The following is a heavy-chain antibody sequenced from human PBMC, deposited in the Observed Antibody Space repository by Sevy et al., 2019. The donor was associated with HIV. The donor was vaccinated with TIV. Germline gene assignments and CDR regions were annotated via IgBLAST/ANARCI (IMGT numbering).Heavy chain of an antibody. V-gene: IGHV4-39*01. CDR1: GGSISSSSYY. D-gene: IGHD3-22*01. Sequence: SETLSLTCTVSGGSISSSSYYWGWIRQPPGKGLEWIGSIYYSGSTYYNPSLKSRVTISVDTSKNQFSLKLSSVTAADTAVYYCARLYDSSGYYWENYFDYWAREPWSPSPQ. CDR2: IYYSGST. J-gene: IGHJ4*02. CDR3: ARLYDSSGYYWENYFDY.